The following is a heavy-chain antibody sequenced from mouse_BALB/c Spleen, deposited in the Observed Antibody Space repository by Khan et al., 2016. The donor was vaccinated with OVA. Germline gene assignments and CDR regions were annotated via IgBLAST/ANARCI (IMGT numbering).Heavy chain of an antibody. Sequence: EVELVESGGGLVQPGGSLKLSCAASGFTFSGYGMSWVRQTPDKRLELVGTINSNGGTSYYPDSVKGRFTISRDNAKNTLLLQMSSLKSEDTAMHGCARIYYMYGEGYWYFDVWGAGSTVTVSS. CDR3: ARIYYMYGEGYWYFDV. J-gene: IGHJ1*01. CDR2: INSNGGTS. V-gene: IGHV5-6-3*01. CDR1: GFTFSGYG. D-gene: IGHD2-14*01.